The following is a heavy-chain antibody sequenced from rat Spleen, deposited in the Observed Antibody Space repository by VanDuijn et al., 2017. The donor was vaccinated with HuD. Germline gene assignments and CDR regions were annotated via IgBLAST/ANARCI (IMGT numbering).Heavy chain of an antibody. CDR1: GFNFNDYW. CDR2: INKDSRTI. CDR3: VREAFGVDY. D-gene: IGHD4-3*01. Sequence: EVKLVESGGGLVQPGRSLKLSCVASGFNFNDYWMGWVRQAPGKGLEWIGEINKDSRTIKYTSSLKDKFTVSRDNAQNTLYLQMSKLGSEDTAIYYCVREAFGVDYWGQGVMVTVSS. V-gene: IGHV4-2*01. J-gene: IGHJ2*01.